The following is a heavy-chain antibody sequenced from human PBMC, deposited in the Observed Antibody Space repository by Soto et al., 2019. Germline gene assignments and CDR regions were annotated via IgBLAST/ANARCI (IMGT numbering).Heavy chain of an antibody. J-gene: IGHJ6*02. Sequence: SETLSLTCTVDSISTYYWNWIRQTPGKGLEWIGYIYYSGSTYYNPSLKSRVTISVDTSKSQFSLKLSSVTAADTAVYYCARDFTDSSGPTLGMGVWGQGTTVTVSS. D-gene: IGHD6-19*01. CDR3: ARDFTDSSGPTLGMGV. CDR1: DSISTYY. CDR2: IYYSGST. V-gene: IGHV4-59*06.